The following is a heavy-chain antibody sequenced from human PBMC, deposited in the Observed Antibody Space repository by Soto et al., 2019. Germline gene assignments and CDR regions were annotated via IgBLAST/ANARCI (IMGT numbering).Heavy chain of an antibody. V-gene: IGHV3-30-3*01. Sequence: QVQLVESGGGVVQPGRSLRLSCAASGFTFSSYAMHWVRQAPGKGLEWGAVISYDGSNKYYAVSVKGRFTISRDNYNNTLYLQMHRLRAEDTAVYYCGRELHPDQDAFDIWGQGTMVTVSS. CDR1: GFTFSSYA. CDR3: GRELHPDQDAFDI. J-gene: IGHJ3*02. CDR2: ISYDGSNK. D-gene: IGHD2-15*01.